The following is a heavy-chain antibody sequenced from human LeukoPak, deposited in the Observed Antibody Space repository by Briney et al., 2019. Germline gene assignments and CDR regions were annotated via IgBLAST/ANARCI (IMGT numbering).Heavy chain of an antibody. D-gene: IGHD5-18*01. CDR3: ARDNSVDTAMVSNFDY. CDR1: GGSFSGYY. J-gene: IGHJ4*02. V-gene: IGHV4-34*01. Sequence: PSETLSLTCAVYGGSFSGYYWSWIRQPPGKGLEWIGEINHSGSTNYNPSLKSRVTISVDTSKNQFSLKLSSVTAADTAVYYCARDNSVDTAMVSNFDYWGQGTLVTVSS. CDR2: INHSGST.